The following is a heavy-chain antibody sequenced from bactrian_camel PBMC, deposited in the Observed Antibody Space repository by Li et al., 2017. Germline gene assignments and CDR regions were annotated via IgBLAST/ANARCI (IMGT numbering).Heavy chain of an antibody. D-gene: IGHD6*01. CDR1: GFTSSRYC. Sequence: QLVESGGGSVQAGGSLRLSCVVSGFTSSRYCMGWFRQAPGAEREGVATIDTDGRTDYIDSVKGRFTISKDNAKNTLFLQMNNLRPEDTAMYYCASYRMRPCRRVIYGGTWSGLGYLGQGTQVTVS. J-gene: IGHJ4*01. CDR3: ASYRMRPCRRVIYGGTWSGLGY. V-gene: IGHV3S28*01. CDR2: IDTDGRT.